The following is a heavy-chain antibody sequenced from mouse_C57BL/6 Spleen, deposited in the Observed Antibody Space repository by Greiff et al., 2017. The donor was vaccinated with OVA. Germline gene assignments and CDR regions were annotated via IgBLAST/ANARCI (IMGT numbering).Heavy chain of an antibody. D-gene: IGHD1-1*01. CDR2: IDPETGGT. CDR3: TRRYYGSSYNYFDY. V-gene: IGHV1-15*01. CDR1: GYTFTDYE. J-gene: IGHJ2*01. Sequence: VQLQQSGAELVRPGASVTLSCKASGYTFTDYEMHWVKQTPVHGLEWIGAIDPETGGTAYNQKFKGKAILTADKSSSTAYMELRSLTSEDSAVYYCTRRYYGSSYNYFDYWGQGTTLTVSS.